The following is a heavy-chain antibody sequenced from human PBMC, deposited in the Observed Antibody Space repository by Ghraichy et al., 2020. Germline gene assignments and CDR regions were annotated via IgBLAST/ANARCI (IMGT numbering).Heavy chain of an antibody. CDR1: GYSFTSYW. V-gene: IGHV5-51*01. D-gene: IGHD6-6*01. Sequence: GESLNISCKGSGYSFTSYWIGWVRQMPGKGLEWMGIIYPGDSDTRYSPSFQGQVTILADKSISTAYLQWSSLKASDTAMYYCARHWIQYSRVFGMNVWGQGTTVTVSS. CDR3: ARHWIQYSRVFGMNV. CDR2: IYPGDSDT. J-gene: IGHJ6*02.